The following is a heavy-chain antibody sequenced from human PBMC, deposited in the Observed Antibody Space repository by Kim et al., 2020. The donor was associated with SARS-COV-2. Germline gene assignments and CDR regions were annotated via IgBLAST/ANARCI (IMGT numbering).Heavy chain of an antibody. CDR1: GGSISSYY. CDR3: ARDGYYYGMDV. J-gene: IGHJ6*02. Sequence: SETLSLTCTVSGGSISSYYWSWIRQPPGQGLEWIGYIYYSGSTNYNPSLKSRVTISVDTSKNKFSLKLSSVTAADTAVYYCARDGYYYGMDVWGQGTTVTVSS. V-gene: IGHV4-59*01. CDR2: IYYSGST.